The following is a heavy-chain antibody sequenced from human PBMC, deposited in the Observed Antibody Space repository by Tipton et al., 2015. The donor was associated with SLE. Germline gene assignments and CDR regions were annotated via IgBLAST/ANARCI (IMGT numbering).Heavy chain of an antibody. CDR2: INHSGST. V-gene: IGHV4-34*01. CDR1: GGSFSGYY. D-gene: IGHD2-2*01. Sequence: LRLSCAVYGGSFSGYYWSWIRQPPGKGLEWIGEINHSGSTNYNPSLKSRVTISVDTSKNHLSLKLSSVTAADTAVYYCARGGGISTSRYFDLWGRGTLVTVSS. CDR3: ARGGGISTSRYFDL. J-gene: IGHJ2*01.